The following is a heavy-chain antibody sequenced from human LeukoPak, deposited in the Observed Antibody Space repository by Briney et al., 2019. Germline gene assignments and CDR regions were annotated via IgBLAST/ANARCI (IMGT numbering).Heavy chain of an antibody. J-gene: IGHJ4*02. Sequence: GGSLRLSCAASGFTVSSNYMSWVRQAPGKGLEWASVIYSGGSTYYADSVKGRFTISRDNSKNTLYLQMNSLRAEDTAVYYCARLYSGYDYPLDYWGQGTLVTVSS. CDR3: ARLYSGYDYPLDY. CDR1: GFTVSSNY. D-gene: IGHD5-12*01. CDR2: IYSGGST. V-gene: IGHV3-53*01.